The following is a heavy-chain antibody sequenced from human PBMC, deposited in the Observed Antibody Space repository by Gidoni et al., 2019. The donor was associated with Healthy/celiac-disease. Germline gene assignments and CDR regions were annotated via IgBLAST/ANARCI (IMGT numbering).Heavy chain of an antibody. CDR1: GGTFSSYA. Sequence: QVQLVQSGAEVKKPGSSVKVSCKASGGTFSSYAISWVRQAPGQGLEWMGRIIPILGIANYAQKFQGRVTMTADKSTSTAYMELSSLRSEDTAVYYCAREIYDYDSSGYYPFDYWGQGTLVTVSS. CDR2: IIPILGIA. J-gene: IGHJ4*02. CDR3: AREIYDYDSSGYYPFDY. D-gene: IGHD3-22*01. V-gene: IGHV1-69*04.